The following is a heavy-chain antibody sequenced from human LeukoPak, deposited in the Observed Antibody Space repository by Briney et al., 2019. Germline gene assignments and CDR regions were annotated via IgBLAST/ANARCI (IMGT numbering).Heavy chain of an antibody. Sequence: GGSLRLSCAASGFIFNTYAMHWVRQAPGKGLQYVASPGISGISTYYAESVQGRFTISRDNSKNTLYLQMSSVRAEDTAVYYCVKGQEVVYAPTFDYWGQGTLVTVSS. D-gene: IGHD2-8*02. J-gene: IGHJ4*02. CDR3: VKGQEVVYAPTFDY. V-gene: IGHV3-64D*06. CDR1: GFIFNTYA. CDR2: PGISGIST.